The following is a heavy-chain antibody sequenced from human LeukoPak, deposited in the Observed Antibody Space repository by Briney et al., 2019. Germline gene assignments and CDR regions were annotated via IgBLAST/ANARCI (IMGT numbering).Heavy chain of an antibody. CDR2: ISSSGSTL. D-gene: IGHD6-13*01. J-gene: IGHJ6*02. Sequence: GGSLRLSCAASGFTFSDYYMDWIRQAPGKGLEWVSYISSSGSTLYYADSVKGRFTISRDNAKKSLYLQMNSLRAEDTAVYYCARDRSGSFYGMDFWGQGTTVTVSS. CDR1: GFTFSDYY. CDR3: ARDRSGSFYGMDF. V-gene: IGHV3-11*01.